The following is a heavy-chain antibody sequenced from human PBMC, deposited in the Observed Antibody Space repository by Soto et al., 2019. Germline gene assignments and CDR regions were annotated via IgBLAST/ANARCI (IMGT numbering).Heavy chain of an antibody. CDR2: ISYDGSNK. CDR1: GFTFSSYG. V-gene: IGHV3-30*03. J-gene: IGHJ4*02. D-gene: IGHD1-7*01. CDR3: ASRGDWNYPFDY. Sequence: HPGGSLRLSCAASGFTFSSYGMHWVRQAPGKGLEWVAVISYDGSNKYYADSVKGRFTISRDNSKNTLYLQMNSLRAEDTAVYYCASRGDWNYPFDYWGQGTLVTVSS.